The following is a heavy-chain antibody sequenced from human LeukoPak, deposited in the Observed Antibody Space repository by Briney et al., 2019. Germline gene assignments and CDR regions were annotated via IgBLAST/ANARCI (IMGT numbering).Heavy chain of an antibody. D-gene: IGHD2-15*01. Sequence: GGSLRLSCAASGSTVSSNYMSWVRQAPGKGLEWVSSISSSSSYIYYADSVKGRFTISRDNAKNSLYLQMNSLRAEDTAVYYCARDTILGYCSGGSCYSYFDYWGQGTLVTVSS. J-gene: IGHJ4*02. V-gene: IGHV3-21*01. CDR2: ISSSSSYI. CDR3: ARDTILGYCSGGSCYSYFDY. CDR1: GSTVSSNY.